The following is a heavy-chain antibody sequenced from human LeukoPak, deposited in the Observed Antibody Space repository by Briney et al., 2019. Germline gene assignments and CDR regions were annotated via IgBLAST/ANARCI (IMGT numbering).Heavy chain of an antibody. Sequence: GGSLRLSCAASGFTFSSYAMSWVRQAPGKGLEWVSAISGSGGSTYYAGSVKGRFAISRDNSKNTLYLQTNSLRAEDTAVYYCAKELDSSAEYYFDYWGQGTLVTVSS. D-gene: IGHD3-22*01. CDR1: GFTFSSYA. J-gene: IGHJ4*02. CDR2: ISGSGGST. CDR3: AKELDSSAEYYFDY. V-gene: IGHV3-23*01.